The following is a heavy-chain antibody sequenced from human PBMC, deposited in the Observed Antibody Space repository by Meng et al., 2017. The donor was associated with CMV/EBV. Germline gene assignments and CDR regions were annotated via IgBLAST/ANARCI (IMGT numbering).Heavy chain of an antibody. D-gene: IGHD6-13*01. Sequence: SETLSLTCTVSGGSINNYYWNWIRQPPGKGLEWIGSIYYSGSTYYNPSLKSRVTISVDTSKNQFSLKLSSVTAADTAVYYCARIAADNSYYYYYGMDVWGQGTTVTVSS. V-gene: IGHV4-39*01. CDR1: GGSINNYY. CDR3: ARIAADNSYYYYYGMDV. J-gene: IGHJ6*02. CDR2: IYYSGST.